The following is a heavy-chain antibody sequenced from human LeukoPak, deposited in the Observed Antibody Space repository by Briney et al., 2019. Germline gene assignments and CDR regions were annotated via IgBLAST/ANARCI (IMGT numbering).Heavy chain of an antibody. V-gene: IGHV3-7*01. CDR1: GFTFSRYW. Sequence: GGSLRLSCAASGFTFSRYWMSWVRQAPERGPEWVANIKSDGSETYYVDAVKGRFTISRDNAKNSLYLQMNSLRAEDTAVYYCAIHPRGADLDYWGQGTLVTVSS. CDR2: IKSDGSET. J-gene: IGHJ4*02. CDR3: AIHPRGADLDY.